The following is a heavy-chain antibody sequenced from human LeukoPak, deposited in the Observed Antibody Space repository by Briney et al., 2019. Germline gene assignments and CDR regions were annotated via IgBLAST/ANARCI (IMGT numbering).Heavy chain of an antibody. D-gene: IGHD3-22*01. CDR3: ARDLGGSGYYGY. J-gene: IGHJ4*02. CDR1: GFTFSIYS. Sequence: GGSLRLSCAASGFTFSIYSIDWVRQAPGKGLEWVSYISSSSSSIYYADSVKGRFTISRDNAKNSLYLQMNSLRAEDTAVYYCARDLGGSGYYGYWGQGTLVTVSS. V-gene: IGHV3-48*01. CDR2: ISSSSSSI.